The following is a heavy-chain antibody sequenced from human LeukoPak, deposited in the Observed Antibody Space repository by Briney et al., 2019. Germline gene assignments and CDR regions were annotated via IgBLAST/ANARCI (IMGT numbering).Heavy chain of an antibody. CDR1: GGSISSGSYY. J-gene: IGHJ4*02. D-gene: IGHD6-13*01. V-gene: IGHV4-61*02. CDR2: IYTSGST. Sequence: PSETLSLTCTVSGGSISSGSYYWSWIRQPAGKGLEWIGRIYTSGSTNYNPSLKSRVTISVDTSKNQFSLKLSSVTAADTAVYYCATQGIAAAGYDYWGQGTLVTVSS. CDR3: ATQGIAAAGYDY.